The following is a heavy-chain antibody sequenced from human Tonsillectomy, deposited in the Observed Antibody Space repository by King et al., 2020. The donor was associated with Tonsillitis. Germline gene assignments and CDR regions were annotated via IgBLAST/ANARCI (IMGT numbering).Heavy chain of an antibody. Sequence: VQLQESGPGLVKPSETLSLPCTVSCGSISSYNWSWIRQHPWWGLEWIGYIYYSGSTNFNPSLKSRVTISVDTSKNQFSLRLSSVTAADTAVYYCAREDYGGTFDYWGQGTLVTVSS. CDR1: CGSISSYN. V-gene: IGHV4-59*01. J-gene: IGHJ4*02. CDR2: IYYSGST. D-gene: IGHD4-23*01. CDR3: AREDYGGTFDY.